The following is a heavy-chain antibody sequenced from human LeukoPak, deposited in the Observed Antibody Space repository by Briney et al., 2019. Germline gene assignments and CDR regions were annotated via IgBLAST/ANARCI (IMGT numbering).Heavy chain of an antibody. V-gene: IGHV1-69*04. J-gene: IGHJ6*02. CDR3: ARVTAMAGDPDYYYGMDV. CDR1: GGTFSSYA. Sequence: ASVKVSCKASGGTFSSYAISWVRQAPGQGLEWMGRIIPILGIANYARKFQGRVTITADKSTSTAYMELSSLRSEDTAVYYCARVTAMAGDPDYYYGMDVWGQGTTVTVSS. D-gene: IGHD5-18*01. CDR2: IIPILGIA.